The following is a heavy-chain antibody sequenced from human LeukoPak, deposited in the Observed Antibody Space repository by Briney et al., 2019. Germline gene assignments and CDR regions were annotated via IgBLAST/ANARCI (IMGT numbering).Heavy chain of an antibody. D-gene: IGHD1-26*01. CDR3: AREGVSTRIVGATYAFDY. V-gene: IGHV1-18*01. CDR1: GYTFTSYG. Sequence: ASVKVSCKASGYTFTSYGISWVRQAPGQGLEWMGWISAYNGNTNYAQELQGRVTMTTDTSTSTAYMELRSLRSNDTAVYYCAREGVSTRIVGATYAFDYWGQGTLVTVSS. CDR2: ISAYNGNT. J-gene: IGHJ4*02.